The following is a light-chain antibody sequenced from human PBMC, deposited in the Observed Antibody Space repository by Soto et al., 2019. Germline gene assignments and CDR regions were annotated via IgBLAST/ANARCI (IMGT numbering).Light chain of an antibody. V-gene: IGLV2-8*01. Sequence: QSVLTQPPSASGSPGRSVTISCTGTSSDIGGYNYVSWYQQHPGKAPKLMIYEVNKRPSGVPDRFSGSKSGNTASLPVSGLQAEDEADYYCASHAGRKNIIFGGGTQLTVL. CDR3: ASHAGRKNII. CDR1: SSDIGGYNY. J-gene: IGLJ2*01. CDR2: EVN.